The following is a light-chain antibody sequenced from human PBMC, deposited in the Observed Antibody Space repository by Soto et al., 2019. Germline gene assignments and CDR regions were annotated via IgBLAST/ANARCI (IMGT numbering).Light chain of an antibody. CDR2: SAF. CDR3: QQYNNWPLT. J-gene: IGKJ4*01. CDR1: QSVSSN. Sequence: ERVMTQSPATLSVSPGERVTLSCRASQSVSSNLAWYQQKPGQAPRLLIYSAFFRATGIPARFSGSGSGTEFTLTISSLQSEDFAVYFCQQYNNWPLTFGGGTKVDTK. V-gene: IGKV3-15*01.